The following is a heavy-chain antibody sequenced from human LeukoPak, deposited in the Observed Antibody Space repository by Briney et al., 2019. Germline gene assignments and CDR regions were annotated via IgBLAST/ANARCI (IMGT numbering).Heavy chain of an antibody. CDR3: ARLTRPDRSRGIDY. J-gene: IGHJ4*02. Sequence: PSQTLSLTCAVSGGSISSGGYSWSWIRQPPGKGLEWIGYIYHSGSTYYNPSLKSRVTISVDRSKNQFSLKLSSVTAADTAVYYCARLTRPDRSRGIDYWGQGTLVTVSS. D-gene: IGHD4/OR15-4a*01. V-gene: IGHV4-30-2*01. CDR2: IYHSGST. CDR1: GGSISSGGYS.